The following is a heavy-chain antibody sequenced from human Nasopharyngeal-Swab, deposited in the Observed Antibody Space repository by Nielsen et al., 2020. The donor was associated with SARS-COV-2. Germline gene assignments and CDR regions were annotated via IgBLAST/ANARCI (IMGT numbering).Heavy chain of an antibody. V-gene: IGHV6-1*01. J-gene: IGHJ3*01. CDR1: WDRVSNNRAA. CDR3: ARIQQQLPGIV. D-gene: IGHD6-13*01. CDR2: TYYRSQWNY. Sequence: SQTLSLTCAIFWDRVSNNRAAWSWIRQSPSRGLEWLGRTYYRSQWNYDYADSVRGRVTVNPDTSRNQVSLHLNSVTPEDTAVYYCARIQQQLPGIVWGQGTMVIVSS.